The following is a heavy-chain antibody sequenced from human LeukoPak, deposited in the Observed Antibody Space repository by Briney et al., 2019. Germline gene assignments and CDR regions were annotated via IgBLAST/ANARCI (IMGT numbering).Heavy chain of an antibody. V-gene: IGHV3-23*01. Sequence: PGGSLRLSCAVSGFTFSSYAMSWVRQAPGKGLEWVSAISGSGGSTYYADSVKGRFTISRDNSKNTLYLQMNSLRAEDTAVYYCAKDRGLLFGEFHDYWGQGTLVTVSS. CDR3: AKDRGLLFGEFHDY. J-gene: IGHJ4*02. CDR2: ISGSGGST. D-gene: IGHD3-10*02. CDR1: GFTFSSYA.